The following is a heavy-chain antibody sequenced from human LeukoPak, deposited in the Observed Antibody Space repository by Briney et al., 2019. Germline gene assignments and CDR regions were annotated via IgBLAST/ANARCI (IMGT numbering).Heavy chain of an antibody. D-gene: IGHD2-15*01. Sequence: ASVKVSCKAAGYTFIAYYIHWVRQAPGQGPEWMGCINPNTAGTKYVQKFQGRVTMTRDTSISTAYMELSNLTSDDTATYYCAKNDGYCSSGACYRFDYWGQGTLVSVSS. CDR1: GYTFIAYY. CDR3: AKNDGYCSSGACYRFDY. CDR2: INPNTAGT. V-gene: IGHV1-2*02. J-gene: IGHJ4*02.